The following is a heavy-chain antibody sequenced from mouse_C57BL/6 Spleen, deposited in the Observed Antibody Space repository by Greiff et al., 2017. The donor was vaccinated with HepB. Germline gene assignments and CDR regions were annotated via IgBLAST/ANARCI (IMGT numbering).Heavy chain of an antibody. V-gene: IGHV5-9-1*02. J-gene: IGHJ4*01. CDR1: GFTFSSYA. CDR2: ISSGGDYI. CDR3: TSGLPYYYAMDY. Sequence: DVQLVESGEGLVKPGGSLKLSCAASGFTFSSYAMSWVRQTPEKRLEWVAYISSGGDYIYYADTVKGRFTISRDNARNTLYLQMSSLKSEDTAMYYCTSGLPYYYAMDYWGQGTSVTVSS.